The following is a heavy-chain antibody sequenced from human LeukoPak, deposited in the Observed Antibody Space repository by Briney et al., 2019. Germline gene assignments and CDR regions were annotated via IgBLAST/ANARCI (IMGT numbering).Heavy chain of an antibody. CDR3: ARDPYCGGDCPAIY. J-gene: IGHJ4*02. V-gene: IGHV1-58*02. D-gene: IGHD2-21*01. CDR2: IVVGAGNT. Sequence: SVKVSCKASGFTFPNSAMQWARQARGQRLEWIGWIVVGAGNTVYSHKFHDRVTITRDISTNTVYMELDSLGSEDTAVYYCARDPYCGGDCPAIYWGQGTLVTVSS. CDR1: GFTFPNSA.